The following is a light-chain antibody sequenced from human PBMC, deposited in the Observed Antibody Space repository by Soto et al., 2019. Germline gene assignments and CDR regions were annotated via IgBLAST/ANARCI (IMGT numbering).Light chain of an antibody. CDR2: GAS. J-gene: IGKJ4*01. V-gene: IGKV3-20*01. CDR1: QSVTSNY. CDR3: QQYDTSPPLT. Sequence: EIVLTQSPGTPSLSPGDRATLSCRASQSVTSNYLAWYQQKPGQAPRLLLYGASRRAIGIPDRFSGSGSGTDFTLTISRLEPEDFAVYYCQQYDTSPPLTFGGGTKVEIK.